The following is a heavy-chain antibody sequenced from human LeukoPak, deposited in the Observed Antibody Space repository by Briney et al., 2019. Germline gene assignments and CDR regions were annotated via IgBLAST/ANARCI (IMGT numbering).Heavy chain of an antibody. J-gene: IGHJ4*02. Sequence: GGSLRLSCAASGFTFSSYWMHWVRQAPGKGLVWVSRINSDGRSTSYADSVKGRFTISRDNAKNTLYLQMNSLRAEDTALYYCARASPSLRFLEWLLMYYFDYWGQGTLVTVSS. CDR2: INSDGRST. V-gene: IGHV3-74*01. CDR1: GFTFSSYW. D-gene: IGHD3-3*01. CDR3: ARASPSLRFLEWLLMYYFDY.